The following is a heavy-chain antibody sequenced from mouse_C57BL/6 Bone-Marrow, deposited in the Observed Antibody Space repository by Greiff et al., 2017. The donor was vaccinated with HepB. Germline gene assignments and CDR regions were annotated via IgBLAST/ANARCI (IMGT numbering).Heavy chain of an antibody. CDR2: INPGSGGT. J-gene: IGHJ3*01. CDR3: ASYGYDEGFAY. D-gene: IGHD2-2*01. V-gene: IGHV1-54*01. Sequence: VKLQESGAELVRPGTSVKVSCKASGYAFTNYLIEWVKQRPGQGLEWIGVINPGSGGTNYNEKFKGKATLTADKSSSTAYMQLSSLTSEDSAVYFCASYGYDEGFAYWGQGTLVTVSA. CDR1: GYAFTNYL.